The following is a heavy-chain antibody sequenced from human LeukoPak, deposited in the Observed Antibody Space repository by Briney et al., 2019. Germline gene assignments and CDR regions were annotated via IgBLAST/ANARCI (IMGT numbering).Heavy chain of an antibody. J-gene: IGHJ4*02. CDR3: ANYSNSLEY. D-gene: IGHD4-11*01. CDR2: IWSDGTEK. CDR1: GFTFSHYG. V-gene: IGHV3-33*08. Sequence: GRSLRLSCAASGFTFSHYGMHWVRQAPGKGLKWVAVIWSDGTEKYYGDAVKGRFTISRDNSRNTVYLQMNSLRGEDTAVYYCANYSNSLEYWGQGTLVTVSS.